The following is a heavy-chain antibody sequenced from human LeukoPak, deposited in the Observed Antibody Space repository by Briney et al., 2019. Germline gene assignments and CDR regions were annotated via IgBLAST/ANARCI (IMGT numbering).Heavy chain of an antibody. CDR2: ISSSSSYI. Sequence: GGSLRLSCAASGFTFSSYSMNWVRQAPGKGLEWVSSISSSSSYIYYADSGKGRFTISRDNAKNSLYLQMNSLRAEDTAVYYCARGEEQLVVLGYWGQGTLVTVSS. D-gene: IGHD6-6*01. V-gene: IGHV3-21*01. J-gene: IGHJ4*02. CDR3: ARGEEQLVVLGY. CDR1: GFTFSSYS.